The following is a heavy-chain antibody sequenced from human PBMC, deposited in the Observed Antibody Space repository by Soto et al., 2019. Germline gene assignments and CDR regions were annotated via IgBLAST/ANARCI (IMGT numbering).Heavy chain of an antibody. V-gene: IGHV3-21*01. CDR3: ARVGITIFGVVIRSPNYGMDV. CDR2: ISSSSSYI. J-gene: IGHJ6*02. Sequence: LRLSCAASGFTFSSYSMNWVRQAPGKGLEWVSSISSSSSYIYYADSVKGRFTISRDNAKNSLYLQMNSLRAEDTAVYYCARVGITIFGVVIRSPNYGMDVWGQGTTVTVSS. D-gene: IGHD3-3*01. CDR1: GFTFSSYS.